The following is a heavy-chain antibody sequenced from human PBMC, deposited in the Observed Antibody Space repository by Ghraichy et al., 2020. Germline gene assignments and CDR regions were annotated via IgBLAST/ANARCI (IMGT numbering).Heavy chain of an antibody. CDR1: GFPFATYW. CDR3: ARARTANYYRDNIPMDH. V-gene: IGHV3-74*01. J-gene: IGHJ1*01. D-gene: IGHD4-17*01. CDR2: ISTEGSSK. Sequence: GSLRLSCAASGFPFATYWMHWVRQAPGKGPVWVSHISTEGSSKKYAASVKGRFTISRDNAKNILFLQMNSLRADDTAVYFCARARTANYYRDNIPMDHWGQGILVTVSS.